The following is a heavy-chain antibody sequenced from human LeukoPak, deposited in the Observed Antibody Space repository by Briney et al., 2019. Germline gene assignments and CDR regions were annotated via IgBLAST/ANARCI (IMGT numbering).Heavy chain of an antibody. J-gene: IGHJ4*02. Sequence: SSETLSLTCTVSGGSISSYYWSWIRQPPGKGLEWIGYIYSSGSTDYNPSLKSRVTISLDTSKRQISLKLTSVTAADTAVYYCARHAITVDQVTAFDYWGQGTLVTVSS. CDR3: ARHAITVDQVTAFDY. V-gene: IGHV4-59*01. CDR2: IYSSGST. D-gene: IGHD4-23*01. CDR1: GGSISSYY.